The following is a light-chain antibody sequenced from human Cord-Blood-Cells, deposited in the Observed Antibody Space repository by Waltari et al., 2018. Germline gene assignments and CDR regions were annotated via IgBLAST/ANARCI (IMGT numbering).Light chain of an antibody. CDR1: QSISSS. J-gene: IGKJ4*01. Sequence: DFQLTQSPSSPSSAVRDRATTTCRASQSISSSLNWYQEKQGKAPKLLIYAASSLQSGDPSRFSGSGSGTDYTLTISSLQPEDFATYCCQQRYSTPRTFGGGTKVEIK. CDR2: AAS. V-gene: IGKV1-39*01. CDR3: QQRYSTPRT.